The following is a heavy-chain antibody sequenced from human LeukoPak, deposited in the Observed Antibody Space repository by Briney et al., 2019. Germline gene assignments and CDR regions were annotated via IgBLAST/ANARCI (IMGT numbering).Heavy chain of an antibody. CDR1: GFIFSIYA. CDR3: ARDDIIVGATTLDF. J-gene: IGHJ4*02. D-gene: IGHD1-26*01. CDR2: ISSDGSNK. Sequence: GKSLRLSCEASGFIFSIYAMHWVRQAPGKGLEWLAVISSDGSNKYQVDSVKGRFTISRDNSKNTLYLEMDSVRLGDTAVYYCARDDIIVGATTLDFWGQGTLVTVSS. V-gene: IGHV3-30*04.